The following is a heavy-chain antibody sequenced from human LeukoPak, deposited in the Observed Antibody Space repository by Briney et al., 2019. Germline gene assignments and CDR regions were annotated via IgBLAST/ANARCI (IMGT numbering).Heavy chain of an antibody. V-gene: IGHV1-18*01. CDR2: SSAYNGNT. J-gene: IGHJ4*02. CDR1: GYTFTSYG. D-gene: IGHD2-2*01. Sequence: ASVKVSCKASGYTFTSYGISWVRQAPGQGLEWMGWSSAYNGNTNYAQKLQGRVTMTTDTSTSTAYMELRSLRSDDTAVYYCARSVIVPAAWGNYYFDYWGQGTLVTVPS. CDR3: ARSVIVPAAWGNYYFDY.